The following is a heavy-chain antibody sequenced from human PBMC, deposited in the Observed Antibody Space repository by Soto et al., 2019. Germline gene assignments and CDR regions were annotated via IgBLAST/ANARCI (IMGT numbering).Heavy chain of an antibody. CDR3: ARGPPLEWLLFIGGPFDI. J-gene: IGHJ3*02. V-gene: IGHV1-2*02. CDR1: GYTFTGYY. Sequence: ASVKVSCKASGYTFTGYYMHWVRQAPGQGLEWMGWINPNSGGTNYAQKFQGRVTMTRDTSISTAYMELSRLRSDDTAVYYCARGPPLEWLLFIGGPFDISGQGTMVTVSS. D-gene: IGHD3-3*01. CDR2: INPNSGGT.